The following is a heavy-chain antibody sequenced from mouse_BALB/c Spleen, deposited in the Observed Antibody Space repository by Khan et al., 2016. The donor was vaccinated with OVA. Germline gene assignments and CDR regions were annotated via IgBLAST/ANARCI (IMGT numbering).Heavy chain of an antibody. CDR2: ISTCYGDA. V-gene: IGHV1S137*01. CDR3: ARGSGNSRFAY. Sequence: QVQLQQSGAELVRPGVSVKISCKGSGYTFTDYAMHWVKQSHAKSLEWIGVISTCYGDADYNQKFKGKATMTVDKSSSTAYMELARLTSEDSAIYSCARGSGNSRFAYWGQGTLVTVSA. D-gene: IGHD1-3*01. J-gene: IGHJ3*01. CDR1: GYTFTDYA.